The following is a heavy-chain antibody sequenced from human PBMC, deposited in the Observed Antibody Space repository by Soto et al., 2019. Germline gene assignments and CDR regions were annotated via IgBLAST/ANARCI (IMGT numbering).Heavy chain of an antibody. Sequence: SETLSLTCAVSGGSISSSNWWSWVRQPPGKGLEWIGEIYHSGSTNYNPSLKSRVTISVDKSKNQFSLKLSPVTAADTAVYYCASTIAAAPHDAFDIWGQGTMVTHSS. V-gene: IGHV4-4*02. J-gene: IGHJ3*02. CDR3: ASTIAAAPHDAFDI. CDR1: GGSISSSNW. D-gene: IGHD6-13*01. CDR2: IYHSGST.